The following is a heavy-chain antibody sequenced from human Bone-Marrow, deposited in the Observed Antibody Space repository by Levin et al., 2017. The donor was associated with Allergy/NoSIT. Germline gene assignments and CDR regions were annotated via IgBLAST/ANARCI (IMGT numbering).Heavy chain of an antibody. J-gene: IGHJ4*02. CDR1: GFTFSSYW. CDR3: GRFNRGNEADY. Sequence: GGSLRLSCSASGFTFSSYWMSWVRQAPGKGLEWVANINEDGSEIYYVNSVKGRFTISRDNAKNSLYLHLNSLTAEDTAVYYCGRFNRGNEADYWGQGTLVIVSS. V-gene: IGHV3-7*01. CDR2: INEDGSEI.